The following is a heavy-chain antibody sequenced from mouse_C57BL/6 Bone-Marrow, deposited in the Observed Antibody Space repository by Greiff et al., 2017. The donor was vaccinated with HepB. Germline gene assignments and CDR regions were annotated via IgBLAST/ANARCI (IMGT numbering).Heavy chain of an antibody. Sequence: LVESGAELVRPGASVTLSCKASGYTFTDYEIHWVKQTPVHGLEWIGAIDPETGGTAYNQKFKGKAILTADKSSSTAYMELRSLTSEDSAVYYCTRPHTLREYFGYGGRGNTLTVSS. D-gene: IGHD1-1*01. CDR2: IDPETGGT. CDR3: TRPHTLREYFGY. CDR1: GYTFTDYE. V-gene: IGHV1-15*01. J-gene: IGHJ2*01.